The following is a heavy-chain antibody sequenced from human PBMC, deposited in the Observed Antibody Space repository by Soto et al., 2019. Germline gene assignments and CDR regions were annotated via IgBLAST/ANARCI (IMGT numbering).Heavy chain of an antibody. D-gene: IGHD3-16*01. CDR3: ARGGRVRGWHYYYGMDV. Sequence: PGESLKISCKGSGYTFTNYWIGWVRQMPGKGPEWMGIIYPGDSDTKYNPSFQGQVTISADKSITTTYLQWSSLKASDTAIYYCARGGRVRGWHYYYGMDVWGQGTTVTVS. J-gene: IGHJ6*02. CDR1: GYTFTNYW. CDR2: IYPGDSDT. V-gene: IGHV5-51*01.